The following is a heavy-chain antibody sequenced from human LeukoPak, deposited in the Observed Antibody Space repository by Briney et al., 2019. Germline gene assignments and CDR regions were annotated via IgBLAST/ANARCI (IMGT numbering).Heavy chain of an antibody. Sequence: GGSLRLSCAASGFTFSSYAMHWVRQAPGKGLEWVAVISYDGSNKYYADSVKGRFTISRDNSKNTLYLQMNSLRAEDTAVYYCARAASKDSSGYHDFD. CDR2: ISYDGSNK. D-gene: IGHD3-22*01. J-gene: IGHJ4*01. CDR1: GFTFSSYA. V-gene: IGHV3-30-3*01. CDR3: ARAASKDSSGYHDFD.